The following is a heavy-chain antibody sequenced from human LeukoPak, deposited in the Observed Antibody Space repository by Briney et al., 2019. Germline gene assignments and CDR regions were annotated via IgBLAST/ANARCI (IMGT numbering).Heavy chain of an antibody. Sequence: PSETLSLTCTVSGGSISSGGYYWSWIRQPPGKGLEWIGYIYHSGSTYYNPSLKSRVTISVDRSKNQFSLKLSSVTAADTAVYYCARVRTGESFFDYWGQGTLVTVSS. J-gene: IGHJ4*02. V-gene: IGHV4-30-2*01. D-gene: IGHD7-27*01. CDR3: ARVRTGESFFDY. CDR2: IYHSGST. CDR1: GGSISSGGYY.